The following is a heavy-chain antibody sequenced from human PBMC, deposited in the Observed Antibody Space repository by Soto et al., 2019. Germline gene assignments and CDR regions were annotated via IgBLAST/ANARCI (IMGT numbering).Heavy chain of an antibody. Sequence: PSQTLTLTCPFSGFSLNTNGEGVAWIRQPPGKALEWLAVIYWNDDKRHSPSLKSRLTITKDTSKNQVVLTMTNMDPVDTATYYCAHRQRATTGRPRGMDVWGLGTTVTVSS. D-gene: IGHD1-1*01. CDR1: GFSLNTNGEG. CDR2: IYWNDDK. CDR3: AHRQRATTGRPRGMDV. J-gene: IGHJ6*02. V-gene: IGHV2-5*01.